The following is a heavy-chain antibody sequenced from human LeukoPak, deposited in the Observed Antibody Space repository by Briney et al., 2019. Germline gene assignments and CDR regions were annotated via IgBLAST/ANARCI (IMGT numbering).Heavy chain of an antibody. Sequence: GWSLRLSCAASGFTFSSYGMHWVRQAPGKGLEWVAVISYDGSNKYYADSVKGRFTISRDNSKNTLYLQMNSLRAEDTAVYYCAKGPIVGAIGYWGQGTLVTVSS. V-gene: IGHV3-30*18. J-gene: IGHJ4*02. D-gene: IGHD1-26*01. CDR2: ISYDGSNK. CDR1: GFTFSSYG. CDR3: AKGPIVGAIGY.